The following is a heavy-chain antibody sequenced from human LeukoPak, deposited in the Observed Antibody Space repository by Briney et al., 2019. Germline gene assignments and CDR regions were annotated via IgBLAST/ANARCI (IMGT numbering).Heavy chain of an antibody. CDR1: GYTFTGYY. Sequence: ASVKVSYTASGYTFTGYYMHWVRQAPGQGLEWMGWINPNSGGTNYAQKFQGRVIMTRDTSISTVYMELSRLRSDDTAVYYCARQAYCGGDCYYYYMDVWGKGTTVTVSS. CDR3: ARQAYCGGDCYYYYMDV. CDR2: INPNSGGT. J-gene: IGHJ6*03. V-gene: IGHV1-2*02. D-gene: IGHD2-21*01.